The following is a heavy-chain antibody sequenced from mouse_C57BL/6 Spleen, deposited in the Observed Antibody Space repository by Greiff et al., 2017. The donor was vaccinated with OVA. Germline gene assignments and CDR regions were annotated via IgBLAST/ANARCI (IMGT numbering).Heavy chain of an antibody. D-gene: IGHD2-2*01. V-gene: IGHV1-81*01. CDR1: GYTFTSYG. Sequence: LVESGAELARPGASVKLSCKASGYTFTSYGISWVKQRTGQGLEWIGEIYPRSGNTYYNEKFKGKATLTADKYSSTAYMELRSLTSEDSAVYFCASGAVTTSGAMDYWGQGTSVTVSS. CDR3: ASGAVTTSGAMDY. J-gene: IGHJ4*01. CDR2: IYPRSGNT.